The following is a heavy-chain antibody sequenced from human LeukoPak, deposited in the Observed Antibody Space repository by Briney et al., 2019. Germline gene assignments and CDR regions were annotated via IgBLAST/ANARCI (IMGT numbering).Heavy chain of an antibody. J-gene: IGHJ4*02. D-gene: IGHD6-13*01. CDR3: ARVSDAGGTRLFDY. Sequence: SETLSLTCTVSGGSISSYYWSWIRQPPGKGLEWIGFIYGSGATNYKPSLKSRLTISLDTSKNQFSLKLSSVTAADTAVYYCARVSDAGGTRLFDYWGQGTLVAVSS. CDR2: IYGSGAT. V-gene: IGHV4-59*01. CDR1: GGSISSYY.